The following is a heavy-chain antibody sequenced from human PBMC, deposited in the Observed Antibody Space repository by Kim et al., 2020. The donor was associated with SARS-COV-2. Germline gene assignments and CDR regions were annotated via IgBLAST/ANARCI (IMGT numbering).Heavy chain of an antibody. D-gene: IGHD3-3*01. CDR2: IYYSGST. CDR3: VRAGATIFGVVSAFDI. CDR1: GGSISSGGYY. J-gene: IGHJ3*02. V-gene: IGHV4-31*03. Sequence: SETLSLTCTVSGGSISSGGYYWSWIRQHPGKGLEWIGYIYYSGSTYYNPSLKSRVTISVDTSKNQFSLKLSSVTAADTAVYYCVRAGATIFGVVSAFDIWGQGTMVTVSS.